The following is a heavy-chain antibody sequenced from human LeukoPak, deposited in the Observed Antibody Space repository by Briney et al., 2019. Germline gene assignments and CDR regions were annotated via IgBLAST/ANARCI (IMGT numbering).Heavy chain of an antibody. CDR1: GFTFRTYQ. V-gene: IGHV3-48*03. Sequence: GGSLRLSCAASGFTFRTYQMNWVREAPGKGLEWVSYIGTIISTTYYADSVKGRFTVSRDDANGSLHLQISSLRAEDTAVYYCARTVFDLRGERLIPGLDYWGQGTLVTVSS. CDR3: ARTVFDLRGERLIPGLDY. D-gene: IGHD3-10*02. CDR2: IGTIISTT. J-gene: IGHJ4*02.